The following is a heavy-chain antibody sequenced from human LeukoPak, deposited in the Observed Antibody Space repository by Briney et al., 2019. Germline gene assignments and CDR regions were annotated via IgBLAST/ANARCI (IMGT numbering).Heavy chain of an antibody. CDR1: GGSISSGGYY. J-gene: IGHJ3*02. V-gene: IGHV4-31*03. Sequence: PSETLSLTCTVSGGSISSGGYYWSWIRQHPGKGLEWNGYIYCSGSTYYNPSLKSRVTISVDTSKNQFSLKLSSVTAADTAVYYCARDRDTAMAPGAFDIWGQGTMVTVSS. D-gene: IGHD5-18*01. CDR3: ARDRDTAMAPGAFDI. CDR2: IYCSGST.